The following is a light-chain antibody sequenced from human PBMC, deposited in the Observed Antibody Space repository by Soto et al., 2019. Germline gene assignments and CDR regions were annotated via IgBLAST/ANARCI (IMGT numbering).Light chain of an antibody. CDR1: TSFVGTYNF. CDR3: CSYVGGSLYV. V-gene: IGLV2-23*01. CDR2: EGT. J-gene: IGLJ1*01. Sequence: QSALTQPASVSGSAGQSITISCTGTTSFVGTYNFVSWYQQHPGRAPQGLIYEGTKRPSGVSNSFSGSTSGSTASLTISGLQTEAEADYYCCSYVGGSLYVLGTGTKATVL.